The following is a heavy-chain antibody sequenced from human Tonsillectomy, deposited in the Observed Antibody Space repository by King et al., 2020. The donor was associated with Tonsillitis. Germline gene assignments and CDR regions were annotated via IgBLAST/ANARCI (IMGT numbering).Heavy chain of an antibody. CDR3: AREGGSSVSYYKDWYFDL. CDR1: GFTVSSNY. J-gene: IGHJ2*01. Sequence: VQLVESGGGLIQPGGSLRLSCAASGFTVSSNYMNWVRQAPGKGLEWVSVIYSGGSTYYADSVKGRFTISRDNSKNTLYLQMNSLRAEDTAVYYCAREGGSSVSYYKDWYFDLWGRGTLVTVSS. V-gene: IGHV3-53*01. D-gene: IGHD3-10*01. CDR2: IYSGGST.